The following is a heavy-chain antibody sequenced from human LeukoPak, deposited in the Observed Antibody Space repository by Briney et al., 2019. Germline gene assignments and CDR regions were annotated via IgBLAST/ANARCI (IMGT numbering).Heavy chain of an antibody. J-gene: IGHJ4*02. CDR2: ISGSGGST. D-gene: IGHD3-22*01. CDR1: GFIFSSYA. V-gene: IGHV3-23*01. Sequence: GGSLRLSCAASGFIFSSYAMSWVRQAPGKGLEWVSAISGSGGSTYYADSVKGRFTISRDNSKNTLYLQMNSLRAEDTAVYYCAKGVRPYYYDSSGSDYWGQGTLVTVSS. CDR3: AKGVRPYYYDSSGSDY.